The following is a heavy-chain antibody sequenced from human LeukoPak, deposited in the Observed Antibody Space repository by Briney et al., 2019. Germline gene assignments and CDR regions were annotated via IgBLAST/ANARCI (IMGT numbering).Heavy chain of an antibody. CDR2: IYTSGST. Sequence: PSETLSLTCTVSGGSISSGSYYWSWIRQPAGKGLEWIGRIYTSGSTNYNPSLRSRVTISVDTSKNQFSLKLSSVTAADTAVYYCARRSSSWSKFDYWGQGTLVTVSS. J-gene: IGHJ4*02. V-gene: IGHV4-61*02. CDR1: GGSISSGSYY. CDR3: ARRSSSWSKFDY. D-gene: IGHD6-13*01.